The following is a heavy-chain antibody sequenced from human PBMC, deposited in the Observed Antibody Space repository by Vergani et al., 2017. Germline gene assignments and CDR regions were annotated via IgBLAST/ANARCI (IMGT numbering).Heavy chain of an antibody. CDR2: IKQDGSEK. CDR3: ARVVRFLEWANTGYYYYYMDV. D-gene: IGHD3-3*01. Sequence: EVQLVESGGGLVQPGGSLRLSCAASGFTFSSYWMSWVRQAPGKGLEWVANIKQDGSEKYYVDSVKGRFTISRDNAKNSLYLQMNSLRAEDTAVYYCARVVRFLEWANTGYYYYYMDVWGKGTTVTVSS. CDR1: GFTFSSYW. V-gene: IGHV3-7*01. J-gene: IGHJ6*03.